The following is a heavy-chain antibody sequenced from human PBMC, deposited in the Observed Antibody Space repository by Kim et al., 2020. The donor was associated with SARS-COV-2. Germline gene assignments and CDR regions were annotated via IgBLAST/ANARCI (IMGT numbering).Heavy chain of an antibody. J-gene: IGHJ6*02. Sequence: ASVKVSCKASGYTFTSYDINWVRQATGQGLEWMGWMNPNSGNTGYAQKFQGRVTMTRNTSISTAYMELSSLRSEDTAVYYCARGAYDILTGYYLHYYCYGMGVWGQGTPVTVSS. CDR1: GYTFTSYD. CDR2: MNPNSGNT. CDR3: ARGAYDILTGYYLHYYCYGMGV. D-gene: IGHD3-9*01. V-gene: IGHV1-8*01.